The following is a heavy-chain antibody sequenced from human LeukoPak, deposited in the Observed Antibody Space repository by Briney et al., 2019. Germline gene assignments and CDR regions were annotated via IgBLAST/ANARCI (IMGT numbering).Heavy chain of an antibody. CDR3: ARSGTRLTPYVEGADY. CDR2: ISTSATAI. V-gene: IGHV3-11*01. D-gene: IGHD4-17*01. CDR1: GFTFSYYY. Sequence: PGGSLRLSCAASGFTFSYYYMNWIRQAPGKGLEWVSYISTSATAIYYADSVKGRFTVSRDNAKNSLYLQMNSLRAKDTALYYCARSGTRLTPYVEGADYWGQGTLVSVSS. J-gene: IGHJ4*02.